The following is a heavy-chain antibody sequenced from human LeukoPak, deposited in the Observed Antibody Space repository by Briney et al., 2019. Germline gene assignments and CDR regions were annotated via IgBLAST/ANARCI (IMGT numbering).Heavy chain of an antibody. D-gene: IGHD4-17*01. Sequence: SGTLSLTCAVSGSFITNSHWLSWARQPPGKGLEWIGEIYHSGTTNYNPSLKSRVTMSVDKSKNQFSLKLSSVTAADTAVYYCDTYFYGVYGSYYFDYWGQGTLVTVSS. CDR2: IYHSGTT. V-gene: IGHV4-4*02. CDR1: GSFITNSHW. CDR3: DTYFYGVYGSYYFDY. J-gene: IGHJ4*02.